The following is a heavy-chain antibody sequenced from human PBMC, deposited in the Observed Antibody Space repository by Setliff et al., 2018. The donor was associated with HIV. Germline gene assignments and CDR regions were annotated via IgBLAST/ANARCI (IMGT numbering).Heavy chain of an antibody. CDR2: ISSSSSYI. D-gene: IGHD1-26*01. V-gene: IGHV3-21*01. Sequence: PGGSLRLSCAASGFTFSSYEMNWVRQAPGKGLEWVSSISSSSSYIYYADSLKGRFTISRDNAKNSLYLQMDSLRAEDTAVYYCARENSGTYLGGVFDYWGQGTLVTVSS. CDR1: GFTFSSYE. CDR3: ARENSGTYLGGVFDY. J-gene: IGHJ4*02.